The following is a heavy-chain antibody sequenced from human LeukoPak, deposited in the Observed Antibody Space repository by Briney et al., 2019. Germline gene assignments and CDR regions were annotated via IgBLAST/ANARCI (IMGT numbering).Heavy chain of an antibody. CDR2: ISNTGSA. CDR3: VRRKFRVTAFDY. Sequence: SSETLSLTCTVSGVSISSYYWSWVRQPPGKGLEWIGNISNTGSANYNPSLESRATISADTSKNQFSLKLNSVTAADTAVYYCVRRKFRVTAFDYWGQGTRVTVSS. CDR1: GVSISSYY. D-gene: IGHD1-14*01. J-gene: IGHJ4*02. V-gene: IGHV4-59*08.